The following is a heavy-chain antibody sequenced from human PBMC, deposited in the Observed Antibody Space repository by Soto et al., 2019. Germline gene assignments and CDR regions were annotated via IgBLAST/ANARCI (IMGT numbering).Heavy chain of an antibody. V-gene: IGHV1-18*01. Sequence: QVQLVQSGAEVKKPGASVKVSCKASGYTFSSYGISWVRQAPGQGLEWMGWIRAYNGNTKYAQKLQGRVTMTTDPSTSTAYMALRSLRSDDTAVYYSAGDSPPFDPGGQGTLVTVSS. CDR3: AGDSPPFDP. CDR1: GYTFSSYG. CDR2: IRAYNGNT. J-gene: IGHJ5*02.